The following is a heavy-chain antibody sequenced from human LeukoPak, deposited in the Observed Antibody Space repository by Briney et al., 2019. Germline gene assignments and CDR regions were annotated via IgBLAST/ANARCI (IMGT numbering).Heavy chain of an antibody. D-gene: IGHD6-13*01. CDR1: GGSISSYY. CDR2: IYTSGST. Sequence: PSETLSLTCTVSGGSISSYYWSWIRQPPGKGLEWIGYIYTSGSTNYNPSLKSRVTISVDTSKNQFSLKLSSVTAADTAVYYCARHRYSSSWYVWGQGTQVTVSS. CDR3: ARHRYSSSWYV. J-gene: IGHJ4*02. V-gene: IGHV4-4*09.